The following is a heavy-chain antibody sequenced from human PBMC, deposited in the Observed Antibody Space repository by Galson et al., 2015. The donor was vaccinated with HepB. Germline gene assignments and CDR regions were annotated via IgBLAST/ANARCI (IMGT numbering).Heavy chain of an antibody. V-gene: IGHV2-70*01. D-gene: IGHD4-23*01. CDR2: IDWDDDK. J-gene: IGHJ4*02. CDR1: GFSLSTSGMC. Sequence: PALVKPTQTLTLTCTFSGFSLSTSGMCVSWIRQPPGKALEWLALIDWDDDKYYSTSLKTRLTISKDTSKNQVVLTMTNMDPVDTATYYCARIRADYGGNDGFDYWGQGTLVTVSS. CDR3: ARIRADYGGNDGFDY.